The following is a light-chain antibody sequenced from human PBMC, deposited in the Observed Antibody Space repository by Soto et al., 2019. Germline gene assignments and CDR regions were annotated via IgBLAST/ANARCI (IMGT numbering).Light chain of an antibody. J-gene: IGLJ2*01. CDR3: SSYTSSSTVV. CDR2: DVS. Sequence: QSALTQPASVSGSPGQSITISCTGTSSDVGYYNYVSWYQQHPGKAPKLMIYDVSDRPSGVSKRFSGSKSGNTASLTISGLQAEDEADYYCSSYTSSSTVVFGGGPKLTVL. CDR1: SSDVGYYNY. V-gene: IGLV2-14*03.